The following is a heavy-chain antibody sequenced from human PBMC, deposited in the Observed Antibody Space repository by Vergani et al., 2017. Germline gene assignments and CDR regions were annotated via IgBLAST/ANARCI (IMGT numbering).Heavy chain of an antibody. CDR3: AREGVGVAAAGTEAFDI. J-gene: IGHJ3*02. Sequence: QVQLVQSGAEVKKPGSSVKVSCKASGGTFSSYAISWVRQAPGQGLEWMGGIIPIFGTANYAQKFQGRVTITADESTSTAYMELSSLRSEDTAVYDWAREGVGVAAAGTEAFDIWGQGTMVTVSS. CDR1: GGTFSSYA. V-gene: IGHV1-69*01. CDR2: IIPIFGTA. D-gene: IGHD6-13*01.